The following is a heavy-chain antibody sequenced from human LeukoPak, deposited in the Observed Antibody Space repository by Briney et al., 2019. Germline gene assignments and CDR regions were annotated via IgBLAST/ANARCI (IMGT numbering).Heavy chain of an antibody. Sequence: GGSLRLSCAASGFTLSSYWMSWVRQAPGKGLEWVANIKQDGSEKYYVDSVKGRFTISRDNAKNSLYLQMNSLRAEDTAVYYCARARVVPAAMYWYFDLWGRGTLVTVSS. V-gene: IGHV3-7*01. CDR3: ARARVVPAAMYWYFDL. D-gene: IGHD2-2*01. CDR2: IKQDGSEK. J-gene: IGHJ2*01. CDR1: GFTLSSYW.